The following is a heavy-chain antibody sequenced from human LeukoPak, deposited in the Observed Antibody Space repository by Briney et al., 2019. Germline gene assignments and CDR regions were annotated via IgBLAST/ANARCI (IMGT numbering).Heavy chain of an antibody. Sequence: PSETLSLTCAVYGGSFSGYYWSWIRQPPEKGLEWIGEINHSGSTNYNPSLKSRVTISVDTSKNQFSLKLSSVTAADTAVYYCASHIYGSGSLVTPFGLDVWGKGTTVTISS. CDR3: ASHIYGSGSLVTPFGLDV. CDR2: INHSGST. CDR1: GGSFSGYY. V-gene: IGHV4-34*01. J-gene: IGHJ6*04. D-gene: IGHD3-10*01.